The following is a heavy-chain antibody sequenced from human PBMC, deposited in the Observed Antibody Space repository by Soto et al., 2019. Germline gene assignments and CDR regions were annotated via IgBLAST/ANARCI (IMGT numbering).Heavy chain of an antibody. Sequence: QLQLQESGPGLVKPSETLSLTCTVSGGSISSRGYYWGWIRQPPGKGLEWIGTIYYRGSTYYNPSLKSRVTISGDTSKNQFSLKLSPVTAADTAVYYCATSNWFDPWGQGTLVTVSS. J-gene: IGHJ5*02. CDR3: ATSNWFDP. V-gene: IGHV4-39*01. CDR2: IYYRGST. CDR1: GGSISSRGYY.